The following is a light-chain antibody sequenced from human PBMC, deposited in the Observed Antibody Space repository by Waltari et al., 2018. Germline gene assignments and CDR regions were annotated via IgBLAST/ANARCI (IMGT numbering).Light chain of an antibody. CDR1: QSVRSD. J-gene: IGKJ4*01. CDR2: GVS. CDR3: QQYSNWPLT. Sequence: EIVLTTSPVTLFLSPGERATLSCRASQSVRSDFLAWYQQKPGQAPRLLIYGVSTRATGVPARFSGSGSGTEFTLIISSLQSEDFAVYFCQQYSNWPLTFGGGTKVQIK. V-gene: IGKV3-15*01.